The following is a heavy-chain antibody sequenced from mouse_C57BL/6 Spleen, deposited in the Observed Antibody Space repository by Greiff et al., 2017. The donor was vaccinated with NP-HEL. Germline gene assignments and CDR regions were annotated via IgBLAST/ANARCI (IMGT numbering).Heavy chain of an antibody. Sequence: VQLQQSGAELARPGASVKLSCKASGYTFTSYGISWVKQRTGQGLEWIGEIYPRSGNTYYNEKFKGKATLTADKSSSTAYMELRSLTSEDSAVYFCAGVSMVTTRGFAYWGQGTLVTVSA. CDR3: AGVSMVTTRGFAY. CDR2: IYPRSGNT. V-gene: IGHV1-81*01. J-gene: IGHJ3*01. D-gene: IGHD2-2*01. CDR1: GYTFTSYG.